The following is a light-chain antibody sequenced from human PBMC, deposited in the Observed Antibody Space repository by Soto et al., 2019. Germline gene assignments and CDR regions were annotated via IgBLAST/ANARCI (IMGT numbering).Light chain of an antibody. CDR1: SSDVGGYNY. CDR3: CSYAGSNNYV. CDR2: EVN. V-gene: IGLV2-8*01. Sequence: QSVLTQPPSASGSPGQSVTISCTGTSSDVGGYNYVSWYQQHPGKAPKVMIYEVNKRPSGVPDRFSGSKSGNTASLTVSGLQAEDEADYYCCSYAGSNNYVFGTGTKVTAL. J-gene: IGLJ1*01.